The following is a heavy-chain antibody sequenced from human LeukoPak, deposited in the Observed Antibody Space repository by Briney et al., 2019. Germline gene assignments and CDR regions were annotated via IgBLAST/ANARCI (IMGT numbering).Heavy chain of an antibody. D-gene: IGHD6-13*01. CDR2: IYTSGST. V-gene: IGHV4-4*07. CDR3: ARDQQLVPTAGYMDV. Sequence: SETLSLTCTVSGGSISRYYWSWIRQPAGKGLEWIGRIYTSGSTNYNPSLKSRVTMSVDTSKNQFSLKLSSVTAADTAVYYCARDQQLVPTAGYMDVWGKGTTVTVSS. CDR1: GGSISRYY. J-gene: IGHJ6*03.